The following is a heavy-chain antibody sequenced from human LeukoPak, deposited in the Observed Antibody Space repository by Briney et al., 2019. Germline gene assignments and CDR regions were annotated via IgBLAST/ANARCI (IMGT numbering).Heavy chain of an antibody. CDR1: GYTFTGYY. CDR3: ARDREFGEGTDHFDY. CDR2: INPNSGGT. V-gene: IGHV1-2*02. J-gene: IGHJ4*02. Sequence: GASVKVPCKASGYTFTGYYMHWVRQAPGQGLEWMGWINPNSGGTNYAQKFQGRVTMTRDTSISTAYMELSRLRSDDTAVYYCARDREFGEGTDHFDYWGQGTLVTVSS. D-gene: IGHD3-10*01.